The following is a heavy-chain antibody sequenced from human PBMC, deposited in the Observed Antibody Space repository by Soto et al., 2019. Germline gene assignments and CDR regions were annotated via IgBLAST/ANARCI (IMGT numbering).Heavy chain of an antibody. CDR2: TYYSGST. V-gene: IGHV4-39*07. D-gene: IGHD3-3*01. CDR3: ARRFLEWLPNNWFDP. J-gene: IGHJ5*02. CDR1: GGSISSSSYY. Sequence: SETLSLTCTVSGGSISSSSYYWGWIRQPPGKGLEWIGSTYYSGSTYYNPSLKSRVTISVDTSKNQFSLKLSSVTAADTAVYYCARRFLEWLPNNWFDPWGQGTLVTVSS.